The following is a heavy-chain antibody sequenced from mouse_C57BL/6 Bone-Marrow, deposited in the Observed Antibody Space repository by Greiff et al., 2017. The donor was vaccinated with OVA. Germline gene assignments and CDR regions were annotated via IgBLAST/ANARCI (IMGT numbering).Heavy chain of an antibody. CDR3: ARDPNYYGSSYWYFDV. D-gene: IGHD1-1*01. CDR2: SRNKANDYTT. CDR1: GFTFSDFY. Sequence: EVNVVESGGGLVQSGRSLRLSCATSGFTFSDFYMEWVRQAPGKGLEWIAASRNKANDYTTEYSASVKGRFIVSRDTSQSILYRQMNALRAEDTAIYYCARDPNYYGSSYWYFDVWGTGTTVTVSS. J-gene: IGHJ1*03. V-gene: IGHV7-1*01.